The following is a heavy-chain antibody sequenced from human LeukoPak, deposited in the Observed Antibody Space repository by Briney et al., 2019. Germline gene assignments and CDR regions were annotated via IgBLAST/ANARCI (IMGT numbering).Heavy chain of an antibody. V-gene: IGHV3-74*03. J-gene: IGHJ3*02. D-gene: IGHD1-26*01. CDR2: IDGDGTT. Sequence: GGSLRLSCAASGFTFTNYWMHWVRQAPGKGLVWDSRIDGDGTTKYADSVRGRFTISRDNAKKTLYLQMNGLRAEDMAVYYCARVIVGGMRAFDMWGQGTMVTVSS. CDR1: GFTFTNYW. CDR3: ARVIVGGMRAFDM.